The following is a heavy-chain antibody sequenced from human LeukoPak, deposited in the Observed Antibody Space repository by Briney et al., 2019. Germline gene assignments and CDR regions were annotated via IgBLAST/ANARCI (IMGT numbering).Heavy chain of an antibody. Sequence: GGSLRLSCAASGFTFSSYSMNWVRQAPGKGLEWVSSISSSSSCIYYADSVKGRFTISRDNAKNSLYLQMNSLRAEDTAVYYCARALDTAMGYYYYGMDVWGQGTTVTVSS. CDR2: ISSSSSCI. CDR3: ARALDTAMGYYYYGMDV. V-gene: IGHV3-21*01. D-gene: IGHD5-18*01. CDR1: GFTFSSYS. J-gene: IGHJ6*02.